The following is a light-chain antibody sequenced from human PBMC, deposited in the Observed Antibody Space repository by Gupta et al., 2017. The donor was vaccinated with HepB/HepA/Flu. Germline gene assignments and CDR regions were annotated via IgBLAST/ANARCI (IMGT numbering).Light chain of an antibody. V-gene: IGLV3-21*04. J-gene: IGLJ2*01. CDR2: DDS. Sequence: SYVLTQPPSVSVAPGKTARITCGGNNIGSKSVHWYQQSPAQAPVLVIYDDSDRPSGIPERFSGSNSGNTATLTISGVEAGDEADYYCQLWHMSTDHRIFGGGTKLTVL. CDR3: QLWHMSTDHRI. CDR1: NIGSKS.